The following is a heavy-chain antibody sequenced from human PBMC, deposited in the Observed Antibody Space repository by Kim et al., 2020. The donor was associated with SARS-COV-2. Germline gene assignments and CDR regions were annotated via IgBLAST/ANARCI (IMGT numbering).Heavy chain of an antibody. CDR3: ARGPNCAGGSCYSNAFFYYGLDV. D-gene: IGHD2-15*01. V-gene: IGHV4-34*01. CDR1: GGSFSGYY. Sequence: SETLSLTCAIYGGSFSGYYWTWVRQSPEQGLEWIGEIDRSGSTSYTPSLEGRVSISLDTSNNQFSLRLTSMTAADTALYFCARGPNCAGGSCYSNAFFYYGLDVWGQGTTVTVS. CDR2: IDRSGST. J-gene: IGHJ6*02.